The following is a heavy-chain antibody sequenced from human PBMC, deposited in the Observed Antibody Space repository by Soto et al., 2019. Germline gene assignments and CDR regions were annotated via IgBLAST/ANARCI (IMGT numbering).Heavy chain of an antibody. Sequence: QPGGSLRLSCAASGFTFSSYGMHWVRQAPGKGLEWVAVIWYDGSNKYYADSVKGRFTISRDNSKNTLYLQMNSLRAEDTAVYYCARDLAGYGSGSSWFDPWGQGTLVTVSS. CDR3: ARDLAGYGSGSSWFDP. J-gene: IGHJ5*02. V-gene: IGHV3-33*01. CDR1: GFTFSSYG. D-gene: IGHD3-10*01. CDR2: IWYDGSNK.